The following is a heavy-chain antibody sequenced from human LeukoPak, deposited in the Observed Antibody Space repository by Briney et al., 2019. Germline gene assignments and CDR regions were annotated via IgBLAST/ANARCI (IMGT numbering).Heavy chain of an antibody. CDR2: ISGSSKII. CDR3: ARDYSSSGTFFGYYYGMDV. J-gene: IGHJ6*02. V-gene: IGHV3-48*02. Sequence: GGSLRLSCAASGFTFSSYSMNWARHAPGKGLEGISYISGSSKIIHWAESLKGRFTICRDNAKNSLYLQMYSLRDEDTAVYYCARDYSSSGTFFGYYYGMDVWGQGTTVTVSS. D-gene: IGHD2-2*01. CDR1: GFTFSSYS.